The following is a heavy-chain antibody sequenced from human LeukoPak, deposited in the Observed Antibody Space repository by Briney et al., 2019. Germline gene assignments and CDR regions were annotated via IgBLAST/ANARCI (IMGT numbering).Heavy chain of an antibody. CDR1: GFTFSNYW. CDR3: AGAFDI. J-gene: IGHJ3*02. Sequence: GGSLRLSCAASGFTFSNYWMHWVRQAPGKGLVWVSHINGDGTSTNYADSVKGRFTISRDNAKNTLYLQMNSLRAEDTAVYYCAGAFDIWGQGTMVTASS. CDR2: INGDGTST. V-gene: IGHV3-74*01.